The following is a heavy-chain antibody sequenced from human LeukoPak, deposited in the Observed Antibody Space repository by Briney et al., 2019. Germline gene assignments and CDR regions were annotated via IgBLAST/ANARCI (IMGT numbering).Heavy chain of an antibody. Sequence: PSETLSLTCAVSGYSISSGYYWGWIRQPPGKGLEWIGGIYHSGSTYYNPSLKSRVTISVDTSKNQFSLKLSSVTAADTAVYYCAGLRYFDWLPNYYYYGMDVWGKGTTVTVSS. CDR1: GYSISSGYY. V-gene: IGHV4-38-2*01. D-gene: IGHD3-9*01. CDR2: IYHSGST. CDR3: AGLRYFDWLPNYYYYGMDV. J-gene: IGHJ6*04.